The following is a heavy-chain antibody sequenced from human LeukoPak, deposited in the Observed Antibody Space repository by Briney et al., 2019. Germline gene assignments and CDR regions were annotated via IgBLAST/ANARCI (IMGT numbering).Heavy chain of an antibody. Sequence: GGSLRLSCAASGFTFSSYGMHWVRQAPGKGLEWVSAISGSGGSTYYADSVKGRFTISRDNSKNTLYLQMNSLRAEDTAVYYCAKPVRGGGYSSGWYRFYYFDYWGQGTLVTVSS. V-gene: IGHV3-23*01. CDR3: AKPVRGGGYSSGWYRFYYFDY. CDR2: ISGSGGST. CDR1: GFTFSSYG. J-gene: IGHJ4*02. D-gene: IGHD6-19*01.